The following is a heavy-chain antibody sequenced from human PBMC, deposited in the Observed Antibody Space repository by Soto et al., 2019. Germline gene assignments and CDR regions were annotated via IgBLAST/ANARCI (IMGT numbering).Heavy chain of an antibody. J-gene: IGHJ4*02. D-gene: IGHD5-18*01. CDR3: AKDRKDTAMVRPTYYFDY. V-gene: IGHV3-30*18. CDR1: GFTFSSYG. Sequence: QVQLVESGGGVVQPGRSLRLSCAASGFTFSSYGMHWVRQAPGKGLEWVAVISYDGSNKYYADSVKGRFTISRDNSKNTLYLQMNSLRAEDTAVYYCAKDRKDTAMVRPTYYFDYWGQGTLVTVSS. CDR2: ISYDGSNK.